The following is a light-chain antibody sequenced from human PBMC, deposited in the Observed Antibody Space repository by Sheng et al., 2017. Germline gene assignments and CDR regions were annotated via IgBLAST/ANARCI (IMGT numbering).Light chain of an antibody. CDR1: QSVGSY. V-gene: IGKV3-11*01. CDR3: QQRSDFT. J-gene: IGKJ4*01. Sequence: IVLTQSPATLSLSPGERATLSCRASQSVGSYLAWYQQKPGQAPRLLIYDAFSRAVGIPARFSGSGSGTDFTLTITSLEPEDSVVYFCQQRSDFTFGGGTEGGDQ. CDR2: DAF.